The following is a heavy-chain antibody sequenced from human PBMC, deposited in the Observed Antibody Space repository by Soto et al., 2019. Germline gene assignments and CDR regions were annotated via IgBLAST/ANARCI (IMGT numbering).Heavy chain of an antibody. CDR3: ARLLFGAANWFDP. D-gene: IGHD3-10*01. CDR2: IYYSGST. CDR1: GGSISSYY. Sequence: SETVSLTCTVSGGSISSYYWSWIRQPPGKGLEWIGYIYYSGSTNYNPSLKSRVTISVDTSKNQFSLKLSSVTAADKAVYYCARLLFGAANWFDPWGRGTLVTVSS. V-gene: IGHV4-59*01. J-gene: IGHJ5*02.